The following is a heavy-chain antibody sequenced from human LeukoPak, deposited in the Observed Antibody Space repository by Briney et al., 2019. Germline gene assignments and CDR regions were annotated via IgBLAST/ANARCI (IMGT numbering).Heavy chain of an antibody. CDR1: VGSTTRYY. J-gene: IGHJ4*02. Sequence: SETLSLTCTVSVGSTTRYYWGWVRQPAGRGLGWIGRIYTTGRTDHHPSLNSRLTMSVDTSKNQFYLNLSSVTAADTAVYYCARVGYIGSSWLFDYWGQGALVIVSS. D-gene: IGHD1-26*01. CDR3: ARVGYIGSSWLFDY. V-gene: IGHV4-4*07. CDR2: IYTTGRT.